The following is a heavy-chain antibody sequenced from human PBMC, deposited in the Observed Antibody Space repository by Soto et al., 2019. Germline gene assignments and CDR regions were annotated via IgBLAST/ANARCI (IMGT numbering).Heavy chain of an antibody. CDR1: GFAFSDAS. CDR3: TLLASGHYGYDF. CDR2: IKTKSSGGTT. D-gene: IGHD3-3*01. J-gene: IGHJ4*02. Sequence: DVQLVESGGDLVKPGGSLRLSCAASGFAFSDASMSWVRQAPGKGLEWVGRIKTKSSGGTTDYAAPVKGRFTISRDDSKNTVYLQMDSLKAEDTAVYSCTLLASGHYGYDFWGQGTLVTVSS. V-gene: IGHV3-15*01.